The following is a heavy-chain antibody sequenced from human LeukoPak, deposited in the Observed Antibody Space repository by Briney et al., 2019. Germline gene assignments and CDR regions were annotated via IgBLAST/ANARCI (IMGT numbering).Heavy chain of an antibody. CDR1: GFTVSSNY. Sequence: GGSLRLSCAASGFTVSSNYMSWVRQAPGKGLEWVSVIYSGGSTYYADSVKGRFTISRDNSKNTLYLQMNSLRAEDTAVYYCARHGGGGIVVVPAAMKSAFFDYWGQGTLVTVSS. CDR3: ARHGGGGIVVVPAAMKSAFFDY. CDR2: IYSGGST. D-gene: IGHD2-2*01. J-gene: IGHJ4*02. V-gene: IGHV3-66*04.